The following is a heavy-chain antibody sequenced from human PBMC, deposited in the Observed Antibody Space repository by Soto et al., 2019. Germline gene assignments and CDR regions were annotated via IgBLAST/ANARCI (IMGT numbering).Heavy chain of an antibody. CDR3: AGEGASGGDLIGGIDY. Sequence: QVLLEESGGGLVKPGGSLRLSCAASGFTFGDYYMIWIRQAPGKGLDWVAYIGDSGGAMYYEDSVKGRFTISRDNAKNSLYLQMNSLGVDDKAVYYCAGEGASGGDLIGGIDYWGQGILVTVSS. D-gene: IGHD3-16*01. J-gene: IGHJ4*02. CDR1: GFTFGDYY. V-gene: IGHV3-11*01. CDR2: IGDSGGAM.